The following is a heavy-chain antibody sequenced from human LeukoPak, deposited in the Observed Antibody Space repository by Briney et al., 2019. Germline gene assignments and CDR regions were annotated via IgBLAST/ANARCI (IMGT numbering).Heavy chain of an antibody. Sequence: ASVKVSCKASVGSFSSYAISWARQAPGQGVEWVGRIIPILGIANYAQKLQGRGTTTADKTTSTAYTEQSSLRSDDNDVYYCAKHKAKAATRPTTYYYYYYGMDVWGQGTTVTVSS. CDR1: VGSFSSYA. CDR2: IIPILGIA. D-gene: IGHD2-15*01. V-gene: IGHV1-69*04. CDR3: AKHKAKAATRPTTYYYYYYGMDV. J-gene: IGHJ6*02.